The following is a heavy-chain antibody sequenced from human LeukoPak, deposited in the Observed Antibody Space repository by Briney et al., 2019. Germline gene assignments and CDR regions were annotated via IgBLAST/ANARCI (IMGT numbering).Heavy chain of an antibody. CDR1: GFSLSTSGMR. J-gene: IGHJ6*03. CDR3: AWTPPTSTIAVADADYYYYMDV. V-gene: IGHV2-70*04. CDR2: IDWDDDK. D-gene: IGHD6-19*01. Sequence: SGPALVKPTQTLTLTCTFSGFSLSTSGMRVSWIRQPPGKALEWLARIDWDDDKFYSTSLKTRLTISKDTSKNQVVLTMTNMDPVDTATYYCAWTPPTSTIAVADADYYYYMDVWGKGTTVTVSS.